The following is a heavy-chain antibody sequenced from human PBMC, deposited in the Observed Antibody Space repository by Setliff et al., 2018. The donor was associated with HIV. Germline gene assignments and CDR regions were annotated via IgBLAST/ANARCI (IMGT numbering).Heavy chain of an antibody. CDR3: AKDRRLPISLGLFDY. CDR2: IGGSGDST. CDR1: GFTVSGNY. J-gene: IGHJ4*02. Sequence: PGGSLRLSCAASGFTVSGNYMSWVRQAPGKGLEWVSTIGGSGDSTYYADSVKGRFTISRDNSKNTLYLQMNSLRAEDTAVYYCAKDRRLPISLGLFDYWGQGTLVTVSS. V-gene: IGHV3-23*01. D-gene: IGHD5-18*01.